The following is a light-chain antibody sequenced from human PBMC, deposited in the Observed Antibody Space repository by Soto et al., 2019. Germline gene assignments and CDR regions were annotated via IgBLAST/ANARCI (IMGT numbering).Light chain of an antibody. J-gene: IGLJ3*02. CDR1: SSNIGSNY. CDR3: AAWDDSLSGWV. V-gene: IGLV1-47*01. CDR2: RNN. Sequence: QSALTQPPSASGTPGQRVTISCSGSSSNIGSNYVYWYHQLPGTAPKLLIYRNNQRPSGVPDRFSGSKSGTSASLAISGLRSEDEADYYCAAWDDSLSGWVFGGGTQLTVL.